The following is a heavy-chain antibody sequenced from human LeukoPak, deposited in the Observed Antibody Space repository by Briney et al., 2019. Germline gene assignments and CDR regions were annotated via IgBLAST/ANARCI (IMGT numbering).Heavy chain of an antibody. CDR1: GFTFSSYA. CDR2: ISYDGSNK. CDR3: GRGVRIAVAGYIDY. V-gene: IGHV3-30*04. D-gene: IGHD6-19*01. Sequence: GGSLRLSCAASGFTFSSYAMHWVRQAPGKGLEWVAVISYDGSNKYYADSVKGRFTISRDNSKNTLYLQMNSLRAEDTTVYYCGRGVRIAVAGYIDYWGQGTLVTVSS. J-gene: IGHJ4*02.